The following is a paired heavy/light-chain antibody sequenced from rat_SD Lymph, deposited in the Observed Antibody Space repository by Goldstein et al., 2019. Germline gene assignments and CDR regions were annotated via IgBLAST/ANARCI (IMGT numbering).Heavy chain of an antibody. Sequence: QVQLKESGPGLVQPSETLSLTCTVSGFSLTSYSVSWVRQPSGKGPEWMGRMWYDGDTAYNSALKSRLSISRDTSKNQVFLKMNSLQTDDTGTYYCTRDAWGAGVYWGQGVMVTVSS. CDR1: GFSLTSYS. CDR2: MWYDGDT. CDR3: TRDAWGAGVY. D-gene: IGHD4-3*01. J-gene: IGHJ2*01. V-gene: IGHV2-63*01.
Light chain of an antibody. V-gene: IGKV8S4*01. CDR3: EQYYDTPFT. CDR1: QSLLYSENKKNY. J-gene: IGKJ4*01. Sequence: DIVMTQTPSSQAVSAGEKVTMSCKSSQSLLYSENKKNYLAWYQQKPGQSPKLLISWASTRESGVPDRFIGSGSGTDFTLTISSVQAEDLAVYYCEQYYDTPFTFGSGTKLEIK. CDR2: WAS.